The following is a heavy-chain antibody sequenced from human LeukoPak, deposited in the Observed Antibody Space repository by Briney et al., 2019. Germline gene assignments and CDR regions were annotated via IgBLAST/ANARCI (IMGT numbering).Heavy chain of an antibody. CDR3: AKEVGDFDY. J-gene: IGHJ4*02. CDR1: GFTFSSYG. D-gene: IGHD1-26*01. V-gene: IGHV3-30*02. CDR2: IRYDGSNK. Sequence: AGGSLRLSCAASGFTFSSYGMHWVRQAPGKGLEWVAFIRYDGSNKYYADSVKGRFTISRDNSKNTLYLQMNSLRAEDTAVYYCAKEVGDFDYWAREPWSPSPQ.